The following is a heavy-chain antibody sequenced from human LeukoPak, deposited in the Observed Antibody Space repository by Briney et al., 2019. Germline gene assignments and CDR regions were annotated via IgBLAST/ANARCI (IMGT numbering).Heavy chain of an antibody. V-gene: IGHV3-43*01. CDR1: GFTFDDYT. J-gene: IGHJ4*02. CDR2: ISWDGGST. Sequence: QPGRSLRLSCAASGFTFDDYTMHWVRQAPGKGLEWVSLISWDGGSTYYADSVKGRFTISRDNSKNSLYLQMNSLRTEDTALYYCAKERGAIQLWSQYYFDYWGQGTLVTVSS. D-gene: IGHD5-18*01. CDR3: AKERGAIQLWSQYYFDY.